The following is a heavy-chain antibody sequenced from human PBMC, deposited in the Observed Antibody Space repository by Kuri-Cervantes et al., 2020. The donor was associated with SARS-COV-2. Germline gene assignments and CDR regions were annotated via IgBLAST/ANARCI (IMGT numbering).Heavy chain of an antibody. Sequence: GGSLRLSCAASGFTFSRYAMHWVRQAPGKGLEWVAVISYDGSNKDYTASGKGRFTISRDNFKNTLFLQMNSLRSEDTAMYYCAKGGDFWSGFTYFDSCGPGTLVTVSS. D-gene: IGHD3-3*01. CDR2: ISYDGSNK. CDR1: GFTFSRYA. J-gene: IGHJ4*02. CDR3: AKGGDFWSGFTYFDS. V-gene: IGHV3-30-3*01.